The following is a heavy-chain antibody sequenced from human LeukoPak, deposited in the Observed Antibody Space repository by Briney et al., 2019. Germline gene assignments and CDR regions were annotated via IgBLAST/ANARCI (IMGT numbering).Heavy chain of an antibody. J-gene: IGHJ4*02. CDR1: GFTLSSYW. CDR3: ARSDYFDY. Sequence: QPGGSLRLSCAASGFTLSSYWMHWVRQAPGKGLVWVSHINSDGTTTTYADSVKGRFTIPRDNAKNTLYLQMNSLRAEDTAVYYCARSDYFDYWGQGNLVTVSS. CDR2: INSDGTTT. V-gene: IGHV3-74*01.